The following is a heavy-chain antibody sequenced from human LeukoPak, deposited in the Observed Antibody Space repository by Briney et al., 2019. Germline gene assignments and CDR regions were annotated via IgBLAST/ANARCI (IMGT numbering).Heavy chain of an antibody. CDR3: ATDPRYCSGTSCSD. V-gene: IGHV3-23*01. J-gene: IGHJ4*02. CDR2: ISNNGGSP. Sequence: GGSLRLSCAASGFTFSNYAMSWVRQAPGKGLEWVSSISNNGGSPFYADSVKGRITISRDNSKNTLYLQMNSLRAEDTAVYYCATDPRYCSGTSCSDWGQGTLVTVPS. D-gene: IGHD2-2*01. CDR1: GFTFSNYA.